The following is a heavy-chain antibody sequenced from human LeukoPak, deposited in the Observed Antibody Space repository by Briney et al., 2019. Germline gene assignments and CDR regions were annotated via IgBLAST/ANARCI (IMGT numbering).Heavy chain of an antibody. CDR1: GFTFSSYS. CDR2: ISSSSYI. V-gene: IGHV3-21*01. CDR3: ARDQISGWYRLFDY. J-gene: IGHJ4*02. D-gene: IGHD6-19*01. Sequence: PGGSLRLSCAASGFTFSSYSMNWVRQAPGKGLEWVSSISSSSYIYYADSVKGRFTISRDNAKNSLYLQMNSLRAEDTAVYYCARDQISGWYRLFDYWGQGTLVTVSS.